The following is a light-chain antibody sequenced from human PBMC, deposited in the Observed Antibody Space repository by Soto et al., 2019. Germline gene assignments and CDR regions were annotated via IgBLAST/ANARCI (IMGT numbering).Light chain of an antibody. J-gene: IGLJ1*01. V-gene: IGLV2-14*01. Sequence: QSALTQPASLSGSPGQSITISCTGTISDVGGYNYVSWYQQHPGKAPKLMIYEVSDRPSGVSNRFSGSKSGNTASLTISGLQAEDEADYYCSSYTITSTYVYRTGTKVTVL. CDR3: SSYTITSTYV. CDR2: EVS. CDR1: ISDVGGYNY.